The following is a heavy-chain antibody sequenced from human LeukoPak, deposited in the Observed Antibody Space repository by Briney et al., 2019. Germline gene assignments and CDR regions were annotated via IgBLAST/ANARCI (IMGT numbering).Heavy chain of an antibody. Sequence: GGSLRLSCVASGFTFSTSGMHWVRQSPGKGLDWVAFIRNDGNKKNYAESVKGRFTISRDNSRNTLYLQMDSLSAEDTAVYYCVKVDTWGQGTLVTVSS. D-gene: IGHD3-22*01. CDR2: IRNDGNKK. CDR3: VKVDT. V-gene: IGHV3-30*02. CDR1: GFTFSTSG. J-gene: IGHJ4*02.